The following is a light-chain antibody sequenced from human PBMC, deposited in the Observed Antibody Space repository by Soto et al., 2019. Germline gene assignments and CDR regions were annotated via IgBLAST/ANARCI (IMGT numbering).Light chain of an antibody. Sequence: EIVLTPSQGTLSFSPVERATLSCRSSQSVSSSYLAWYQQKPGQAPRLLIYGASSRATGIPDRFSGSGSGTEFTLTISSLQSEDCAIYYCQQYHTWPITFGGGTKVDIK. CDR1: QSVSSSY. CDR2: GAS. J-gene: IGKJ4*01. V-gene: IGKV3-20*01. CDR3: QQYHTWPIT.